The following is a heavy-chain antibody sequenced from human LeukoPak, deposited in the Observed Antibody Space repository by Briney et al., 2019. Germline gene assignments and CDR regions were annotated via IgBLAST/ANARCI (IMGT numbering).Heavy chain of an antibody. Sequence: PGGSLRLSCAASEFTFSSYAMSWVRQAPGKGLEWVSTISDTGGSTYYADSVKGRFTTSRDNSKNTLSLQMNSLRAEDTAVYYCAKINGWRSGIFDYWGQGTLVTVSS. D-gene: IGHD2-15*01. V-gene: IGHV3-23*01. J-gene: IGHJ4*02. CDR3: AKINGWRSGIFDY. CDR1: EFTFSSYA. CDR2: ISDTGGST.